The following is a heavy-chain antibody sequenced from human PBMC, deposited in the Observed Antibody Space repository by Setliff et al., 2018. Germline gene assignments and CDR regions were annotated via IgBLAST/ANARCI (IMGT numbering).Heavy chain of an antibody. CDR2: ISPYSGET. CDR3: TTSRAPRVVLAADFDL. CDR1: GFNFITYG. V-gene: IGHV1-18*01. Sequence: ASVKVSCKTSGFNFITYGFSWVRQAPGQGLEWMGWISPYSGETNNAQRFQDRLSVTADTSSKTIYMELRSLTSDDTAVYFCTTSRAPRVVLAADFDLWGQGTLVTVSS. J-gene: IGHJ4*02. D-gene: IGHD2-21*01.